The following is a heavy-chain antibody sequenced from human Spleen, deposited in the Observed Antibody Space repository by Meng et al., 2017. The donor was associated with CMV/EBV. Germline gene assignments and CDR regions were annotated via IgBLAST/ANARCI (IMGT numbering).Heavy chain of an antibody. Sequence: AQLRESGPCLVKPSETLSLTCTVSGGSISSYAWSWIRQPAGKGLEWIGRIYYSGSTYYNPSLKSRVTISVDTSKNQFSLKLSSVTAADTAVYYCARARGYCSGGSCYSGFDYWGQGTLVTVSS. V-gene: IGHV4-4*07. D-gene: IGHD2-15*01. CDR1: GGSISSYA. CDR2: IYYSGST. J-gene: IGHJ4*02. CDR3: ARARGYCSGGSCYSGFDY.